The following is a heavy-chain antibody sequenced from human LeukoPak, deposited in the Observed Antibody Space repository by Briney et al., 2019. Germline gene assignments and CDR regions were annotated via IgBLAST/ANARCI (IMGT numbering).Heavy chain of an antibody. Sequence: GGSLRLSCAASGFTFSSYAMSWVRQAPGKGLEWVSSISSSDDSTNHADSVKGRFTISRDNSKNTLYLQTNSLRAEDTAVYYCARGTDNLDYWGQGTLVTVSS. CDR1: GFTFSSYA. CDR3: ARGTDNLDY. D-gene: IGHD1-14*01. V-gene: IGHV3-23*01. J-gene: IGHJ4*02. CDR2: ISSSDDST.